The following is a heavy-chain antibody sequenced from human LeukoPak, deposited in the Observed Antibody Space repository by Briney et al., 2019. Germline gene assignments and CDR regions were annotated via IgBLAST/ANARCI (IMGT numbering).Heavy chain of an antibody. CDR3: AKLPYGDYNHH. D-gene: IGHD4-17*01. J-gene: IGHJ5*02. CDR2: INPDGSDK. Sequence: GGSLRLSCEACRFTFSSYWMSWVRQAAGKGLDGVANINPDGSDKYYVDSVKGRFTISRDNAKNSLSLQMNSLRAEDTAVYYCAKLPYGDYNHHWGEGTLVTVSS. CDR1: RFTFSSYW. V-gene: IGHV3-7*03.